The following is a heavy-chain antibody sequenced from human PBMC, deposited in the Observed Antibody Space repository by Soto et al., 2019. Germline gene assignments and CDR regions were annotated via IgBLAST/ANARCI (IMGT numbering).Heavy chain of an antibody. CDR1: GGSISRYY. CDR3: ARDRGIAAAGTHYYCGMDV. CDR2: IYYSGST. V-gene: IGHV4-59*01. Sequence: KASETLSLTWTVSGGSISRYYWSWRRQPPGKGLEWIGYIYYSGSTNYNPSLKSRVTISVDASKNQFSLKLSSVTAADTAVYYCARDRGIAAAGTHYYCGMDVWGQGTTVTVSS. D-gene: IGHD6-13*01. J-gene: IGHJ6*02.